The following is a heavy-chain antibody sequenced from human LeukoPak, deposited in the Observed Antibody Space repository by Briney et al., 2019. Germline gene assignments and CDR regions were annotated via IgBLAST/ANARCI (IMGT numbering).Heavy chain of an antibody. Sequence: PSETLSLTCTVSGGSISSYYWSWIRQFPGKGLEWIGYIYNSGTNYNPSLKNRVTISVVTSENQFSLLLSSVTAADTAVYYCARAPRRFYGSGSFEQRGIDCWGQGTWSPSPQ. CDR1: GGSISSYY. J-gene: IGHJ4*02. CDR3: ARAPRRFYGSGSFEQRGIDC. D-gene: IGHD3-10*01. CDR2: IYNSGT. V-gene: IGHV4-59*01.